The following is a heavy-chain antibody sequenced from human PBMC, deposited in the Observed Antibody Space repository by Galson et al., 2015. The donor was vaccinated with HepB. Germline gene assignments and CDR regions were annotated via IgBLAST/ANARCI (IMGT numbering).Heavy chain of an antibody. D-gene: IGHD6-6*01. J-gene: IGHJ4*02. CDR1: GFAFSGYW. Sequence: LRLSCAASGFAFSGYWMHWVRQAPGKGLMWVSRINSDGTTINYADSVKGRFTISRDNSKNTLYLQMNRLRAEDTGFYYCATAGSYRFDYWGQGTLATVSS. CDR3: ATAGSYRFDY. V-gene: IGHV3-74*01. CDR2: INSDGTTI.